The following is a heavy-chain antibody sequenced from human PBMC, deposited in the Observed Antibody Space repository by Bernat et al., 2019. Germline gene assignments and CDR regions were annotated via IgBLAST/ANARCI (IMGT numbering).Heavy chain of an antibody. J-gene: IGHJ3*02. Sequence: QVQLVESGGGVVQPGRSLRLSCAASGFTFSRYGMPWVRQAPGKGLVWVAVMWYDGSNKYYADSVNDRFTISRDNSKNKLYLQMNSLRAEDAAEYYCAREKTMIVAGDAFDIWGQGTMVTVSS. CDR3: AREKTMIVAGDAFDI. CDR1: GFTFSRYG. V-gene: IGHV3-33*01. CDR2: MWYDGSNK. D-gene: IGHD3-22*01.